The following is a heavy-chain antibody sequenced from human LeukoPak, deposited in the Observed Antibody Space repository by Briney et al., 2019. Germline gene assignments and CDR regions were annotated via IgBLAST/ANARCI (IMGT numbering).Heavy chain of an antibody. V-gene: IGHV4-61*01. CDR1: GGSVSSGSYY. Sequence: SETLSLTYTVSGGSVSSGSYYWSWIRQPPGKGLEWIGYIYYSGSTNYNPSLKSRVTISVDTSKNQFSLKLSSVTAADTAVYYCATYYYDSSGYYYFDYWGQGTLVTVSS. D-gene: IGHD3-22*01. CDR3: ATYYYDSSGYYYFDY. J-gene: IGHJ4*02. CDR2: IYYSGST.